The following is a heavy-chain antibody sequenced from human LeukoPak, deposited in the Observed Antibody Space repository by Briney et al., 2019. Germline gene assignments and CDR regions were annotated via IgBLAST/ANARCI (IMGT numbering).Heavy chain of an antibody. CDR2: INPNSGGT. CDR3: ARDYYDILTGYLNN. V-gene: IGHV1-2*02. Sequence: ASVKVSCKASGYTFTGYYMHWVRQAPGQGLEWMGWINPNSGGTNYAQKFQGRVTMTRDTSISTAYMELSRLRSDDTAVYYRARDYYDILTGYLNNWGQGTLVIVSS. CDR1: GYTFTGYY. D-gene: IGHD3-9*01. J-gene: IGHJ4*02.